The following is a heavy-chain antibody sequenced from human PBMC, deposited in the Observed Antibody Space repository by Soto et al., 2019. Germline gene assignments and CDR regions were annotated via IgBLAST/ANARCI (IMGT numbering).Heavy chain of an antibody. V-gene: IGHV4-34*01. D-gene: IGHD5-12*01. Sequence: SETLSLTCAVYGGSFSGYYWSWIRQPPGKGLEWIGEINHSGSTNYNPSLKSRVTISVDTSKNQFSLKLSSVTAADTAVYYCVRGGRYSGYDFDYWGQGTLVTVSA. J-gene: IGHJ4*02. CDR2: INHSGST. CDR3: VRGGRYSGYDFDY. CDR1: GGSFSGYY.